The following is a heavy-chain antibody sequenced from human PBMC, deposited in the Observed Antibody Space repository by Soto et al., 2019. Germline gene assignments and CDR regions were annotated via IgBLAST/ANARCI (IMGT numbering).Heavy chain of an antibody. CDR1: GASVSSSSHY. CDR2: IYYTGNT. CDR3: VTAPGPFDY. V-gene: IGHV4-39*01. D-gene: IGHD2-15*01. Sequence: TSETLSLTCTGSGASVSSSSHYWSWIRQPPGKGLEWIGSIYYTGNTYYNPSLKSRVTMSVDTSKNQFSLKLSSVTAADTAVYYCVTAPGPFDYWGQGTLVTSPQ. J-gene: IGHJ4*02.